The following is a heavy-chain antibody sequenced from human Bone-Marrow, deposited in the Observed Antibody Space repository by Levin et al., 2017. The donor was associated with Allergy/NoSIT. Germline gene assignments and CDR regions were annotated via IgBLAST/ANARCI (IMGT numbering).Heavy chain of an antibody. D-gene: IGHD3-10*01. CDR2: TYSGGRT. J-gene: IGHJ4*02. CDR3: ARYSDGAGAYYFFDY. Sequence: KASETLSLTCTVSGGSISSSSFKWGWIRQPPGKGLEWIGTTYSGGRTYYNVSLRSRVTISADTSKNQFPLKVTSVTAADTAVYYCARYSDGAGAYYFFDYWGQGAQVTVSS. CDR1: GGSISSSSFK. V-gene: IGHV4-39*01.